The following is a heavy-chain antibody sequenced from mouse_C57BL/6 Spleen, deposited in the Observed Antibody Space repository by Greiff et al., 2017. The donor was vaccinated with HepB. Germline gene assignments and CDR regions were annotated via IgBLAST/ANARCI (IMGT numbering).Heavy chain of an antibody. J-gene: IGHJ1*03. CDR3: ARGGYSNYGYFDV. CDR2: ISNGGGST. D-gene: IGHD2-5*01. CDR1: GFTFSDYY. Sequence: DVMLVESGGGLVQPGGSLKLSCAASGFTFSDYYMYWVRQTPEKRLEWVAYISNGGGSTYYPDTVKGRFTISRDNAKNTLYLQMSRLKSEDTAMYYCARGGYSNYGYFDVWGTGTTVTVSS. V-gene: IGHV5-12*01.